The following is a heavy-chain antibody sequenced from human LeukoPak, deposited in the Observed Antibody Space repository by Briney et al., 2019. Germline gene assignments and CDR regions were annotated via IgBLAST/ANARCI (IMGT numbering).Heavy chain of an antibody. D-gene: IGHD3-22*01. Sequence: WASVKVSCKASGYTFTSYGISWVRQATGQGLEWMGWISAYNGNTNYAQKLQGRVTMTTDTSTSTAYMELRSLRSDDTAVYYCARDAKIVVVITTLYYYYYMDVWGKGTTVTVSS. V-gene: IGHV1-18*01. J-gene: IGHJ6*03. CDR1: GYTFTSYG. CDR3: ARDAKIVVVITTLYYYYYMDV. CDR2: ISAYNGNT.